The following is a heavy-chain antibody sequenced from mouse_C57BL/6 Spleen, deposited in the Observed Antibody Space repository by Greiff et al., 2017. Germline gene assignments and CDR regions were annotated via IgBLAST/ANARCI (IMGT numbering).Heavy chain of an antibody. CDR3: ASTTVVATGWYFDV. Sequence: QVQLQQSGPGLVQPSQSLSITCTVSGFSLTSYGVHWVRQSPGKGLEWLGVIWRGGSTDYNAAFISRLSISKDNSKSQVFVKMNSLQADDTAIYYCASTTVVATGWYFDVWGTGTTVTVSS. J-gene: IGHJ1*03. D-gene: IGHD1-1*01. CDR2: IWRGGST. CDR1: GFSLTSYG. V-gene: IGHV2-2*01.